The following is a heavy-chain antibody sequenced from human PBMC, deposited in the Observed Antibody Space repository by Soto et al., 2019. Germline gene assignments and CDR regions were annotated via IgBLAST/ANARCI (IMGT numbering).Heavy chain of an antibody. CDR2: VSTDNGNT. Sequence: ASVKVSCKASGYNFTSFAMHWVRQAPGQRLEWMGWVSTDNGNTIYSQKFQGRVTITSDTSASTAYMELNSLRSEDTAKYYCARSYCSRPGCLMGTFWGQGTLVNVSS. CDR1: GYNFTSFA. D-gene: IGHD2-2*01. CDR3: ARSYCSRPGCLMGTF. V-gene: IGHV1-3*04. J-gene: IGHJ4*02.